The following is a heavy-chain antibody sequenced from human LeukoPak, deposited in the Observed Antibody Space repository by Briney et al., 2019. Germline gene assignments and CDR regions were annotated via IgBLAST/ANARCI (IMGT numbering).Heavy chain of an antibody. CDR1: GFSFSSYW. J-gene: IGHJ4*02. V-gene: IGHV3-74*01. CDR3: ARDIDRYYFDY. D-gene: IGHD3-16*02. Sequence: GGSLRLSCAASGFSFSSYWMHWVRQAPGKGLVWVSRINTEGSSTSYADSVKGRFTISRDNAMNTLYLQMNSLRAEDTAVYYCARDIDRYYFDYWGQGTLVTVSS. CDR2: INTEGSST.